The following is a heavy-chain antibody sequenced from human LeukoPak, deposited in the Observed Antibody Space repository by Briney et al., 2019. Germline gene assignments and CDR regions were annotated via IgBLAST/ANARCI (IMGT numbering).Heavy chain of an antibody. CDR2: ISGSGGST. D-gene: IGHD2-21*01. CDR1: GFNFRSYA. Sequence: PGGSLRLSCAASGFNFRSYALSWVRQAPGKGLEWVSVISGSGGSTDYADSVKGRFTISRDNSKNTLFLQMNSLRAEDTAVYYCAKTPTYLYYFDYWGQGTLVTVSS. CDR3: AKTPTYLYYFDY. J-gene: IGHJ4*02. V-gene: IGHV3-23*01.